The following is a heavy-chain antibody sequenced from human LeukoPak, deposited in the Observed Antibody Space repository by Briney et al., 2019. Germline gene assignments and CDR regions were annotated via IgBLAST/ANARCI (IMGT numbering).Heavy chain of an antibody. CDR1: GFTFSGYA. CDR2: ISYDGSNK. CDR3: ATDYDSSGYDY. D-gene: IGHD3-22*01. Sequence: PGGSLRLSCAASGFTFSGYAMHWVRQAPGKGLEWVAVISYDGSNKYYADSVKGRFTISRDNSKNTLYLQMNSLRAEDTAVYYCATDYDSSGYDYWGKGTLVTVSS. J-gene: IGHJ4*02. V-gene: IGHV3-30*04.